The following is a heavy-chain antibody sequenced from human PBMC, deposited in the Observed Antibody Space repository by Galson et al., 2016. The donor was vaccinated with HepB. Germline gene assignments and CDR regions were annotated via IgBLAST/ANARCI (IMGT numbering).Heavy chain of an antibody. CDR2: ISGSGDST. CDR3: AKTGYHDSSGYYYTYYFDY. J-gene: IGHJ4*02. Sequence: SLRLSCAASGFTFSSYAMSWVRQAPGKGLEWVSGISGSGDSTYYADSVKGRFTISRDNSKNMLYLQMNSLRAEDTAVYYCAKTGYHDSSGYYYTYYFDYWGQGTLVTVSS. V-gene: IGHV3-23*01. D-gene: IGHD3-22*01. CDR1: GFTFSSYA.